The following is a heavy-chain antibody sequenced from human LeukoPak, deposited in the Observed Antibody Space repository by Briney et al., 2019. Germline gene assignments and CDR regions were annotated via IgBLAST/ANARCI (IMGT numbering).Heavy chain of an antibody. V-gene: IGHV3-53*01. Sequence: PGGSLRLSCAASGFTFSSNYMSWVRQAPGKGLEWVSIIYSGGSTYYADSVKGRFTISKDDSKNTLYLQMNSLRAEDTAVYYCGRVNSGWYQNDYWGQGTLVPVSS. CDR2: IYSGGST. J-gene: IGHJ4*02. CDR1: GFTFSSNY. CDR3: GRVNSGWYQNDY. D-gene: IGHD6-19*01.